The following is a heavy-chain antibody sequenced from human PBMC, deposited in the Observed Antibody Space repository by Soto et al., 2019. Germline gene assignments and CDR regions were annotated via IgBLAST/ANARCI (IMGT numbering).Heavy chain of an antibody. CDR1: GGSISSSSYY. J-gene: IGHJ5*02. Sequence: SETLSLTCTVSGGSISSSSYYWGWIRQPPGKGLEWIGSIYYSGSTNYNPSLKSRVTISVDTSKNQFSLKLSSVTAADTAVYYCARHRKQWPLFDPWGQGTLVTVAS. CDR2: IYYSGST. D-gene: IGHD6-19*01. V-gene: IGHV4-39*01. CDR3: ARHRKQWPLFDP.